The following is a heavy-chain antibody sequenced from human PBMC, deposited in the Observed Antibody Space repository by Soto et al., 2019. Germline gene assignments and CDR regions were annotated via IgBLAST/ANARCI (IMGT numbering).Heavy chain of an antibody. CDR3: AGGRDQPPVGLYFDS. D-gene: IGHD1-26*01. CDR2: IIPMLGTP. J-gene: IGHJ4*02. V-gene: IGHV1-69*01. CDR1: GGAFNNDI. Sequence: QVQLVQSGAEVKKPGSSVKVACKASGGAFNNDIFDWVRQAPGQGLEWMGGIIPMLGTPKYAQTFQDRITSSADVSTGTAYMELTSLRFDDTAIYYCAGGRDQPPVGLYFDSWGEVTRGTVSS.